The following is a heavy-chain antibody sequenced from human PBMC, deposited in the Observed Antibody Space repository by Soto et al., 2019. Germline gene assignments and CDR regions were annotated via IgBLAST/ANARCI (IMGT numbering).Heavy chain of an antibody. CDR2: INRDGTEK. CDR1: GFTFNAYW. CDR3: VRDRTEYGSYGSSYYDVFDI. V-gene: IGHV3-7*05. J-gene: IGHJ3*02. Sequence: EVQLVESGGGLVQPGGSLRLSCAASGFTFNAYWMTWVRQAPGKGLEWVANINRDGTEKNYVDAVKGRFTVSRDNAKNSLHLQMYSLRAEDTAVYYCVRDRTEYGSYGSSYYDVFDIWGQGTKVTLSS. D-gene: IGHD6-6*01.